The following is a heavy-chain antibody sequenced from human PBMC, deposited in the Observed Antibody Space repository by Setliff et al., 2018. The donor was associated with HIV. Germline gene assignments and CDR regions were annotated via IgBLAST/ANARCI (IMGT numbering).Heavy chain of an antibody. J-gene: IGHJ4*02. D-gene: IGHD3-3*01. CDR3: ARRWKSSQYYDFWSPRSSYFDF. CDR1: GGSISNSSHY. Sequence: SETLSLTCTVSGGSISNSSHYWDWIRQPPGKGLEWIGTINYSGNTYDNPSLKSRVTISVDTSKKQFSLKLSSVSAADTAVYNCARRWKSSQYYDFWSPRSSYFDFWGQGMLVTVSS. CDR2: INYSGNT. V-gene: IGHV4-39*01.